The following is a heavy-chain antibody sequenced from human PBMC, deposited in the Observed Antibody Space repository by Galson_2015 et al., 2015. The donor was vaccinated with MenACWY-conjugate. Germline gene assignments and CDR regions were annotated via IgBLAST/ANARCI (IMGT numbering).Heavy chain of an antibody. CDR1: GFTFSDYY. Sequence: SLRLCCASSGFTFSDYYMSWIRHAAGQGLEWVSYISSSSSYTNYADSVKGRFTISRDNAKNSLYLQMNSLRAEDTAVYYCARKYSSSSWFDPWGQGTLVTVSS. J-gene: IGHJ5*02. D-gene: IGHD6-6*01. V-gene: IGHV3-11*06. CDR3: ARKYSSSSWFDP. CDR2: ISSSSSYT.